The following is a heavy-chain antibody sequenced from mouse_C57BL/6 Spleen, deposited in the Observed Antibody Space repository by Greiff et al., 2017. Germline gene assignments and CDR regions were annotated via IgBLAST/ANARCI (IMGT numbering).Heavy chain of an antibody. Sequence: QVQLQQSGAELVRPGASVTLSCKASGYTFTDYEMHWVKQTPVHGLAWIGAIDPETGGTAYNQKFKGKAILTADKSSSTAYMELLSLTSEDSAVYYCTRGDYDGYYAMDYWGQGTSVTVSS. V-gene: IGHV1-15*01. CDR1: GYTFTDYE. J-gene: IGHJ4*01. D-gene: IGHD2-4*01. CDR3: TRGDYDGYYAMDY. CDR2: IDPETGGT.